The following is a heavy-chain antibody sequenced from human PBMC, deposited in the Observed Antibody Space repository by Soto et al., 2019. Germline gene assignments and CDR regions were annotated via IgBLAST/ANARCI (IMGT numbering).Heavy chain of an antibody. CDR1: GGSFSGYY. D-gene: IGHD5-18*01. V-gene: IGHV4-34*01. CDR3: ARGSDRWIPGTDYYGMDV. J-gene: IGHJ6*02. CDR2: INHSGST. Sequence: PSETLSLTCAVYGGSFSGYYWSWIRQPPGKGLEWIGEINHSGSTNYNPSLKSRVTISVDTSKNQFSLKLSSVTAADTAVYYCARGSDRWIPGTDYYGMDVWGQGTTVTVSS.